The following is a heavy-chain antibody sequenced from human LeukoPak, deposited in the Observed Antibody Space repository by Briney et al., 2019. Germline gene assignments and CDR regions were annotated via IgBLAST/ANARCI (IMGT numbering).Heavy chain of an antibody. V-gene: IGHV4-34*01. Sequence: SETLSLTCAVYGGSFSGYYWSWIRQPPGKGLEWIGEINHSGSTNYNPSLKSRVTISVDTSKNQFSLKLSSVTAADTAVYYCARESEYSGSLDAFDIWGQGTMVTVSS. D-gene: IGHD1-26*01. J-gene: IGHJ3*02. CDR3: ARESEYSGSLDAFDI. CDR1: GGSFSGYY. CDR2: INHSGST.